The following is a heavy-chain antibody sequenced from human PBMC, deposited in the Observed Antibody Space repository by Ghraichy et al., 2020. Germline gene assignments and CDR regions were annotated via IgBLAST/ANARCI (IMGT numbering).Heavy chain of an antibody. CDR2: IYHSGST. CDR3: ARAWSSGWCFDY. V-gene: IGHV4-30-2*01. Sequence: SQTLSLTCAVSGGSISSGGYSWSWIRQPPGKGLEWIGYIYHSGSTYYNPSLKSRVTISVDRSKNQFSLKLSSVTAADTAVYYCARAWSSGWCFDYWGQGTLVTVSS. CDR1: GGSISSGGYS. J-gene: IGHJ4*02. D-gene: IGHD6-19*01.